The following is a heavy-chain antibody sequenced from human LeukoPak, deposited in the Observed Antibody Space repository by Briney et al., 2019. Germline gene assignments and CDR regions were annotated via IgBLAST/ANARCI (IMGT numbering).Heavy chain of an antibody. CDR3: ARAFCVGECFVLHIFFDS. J-gene: IGHJ4*02. CDR1: GYSISSGYF. CDR2: IYQRATV. V-gene: IGHV4-38-2*02. D-gene: IGHD2-21*01. Sequence: SETLSLTCNVSGYSISSGYFWGWVRPAPGKGLEWIGSIYQRATVHYNPSLKSRVTISLDTSKNHFSLNLRSMQASDTAVYYCARAFCVGECFVLHIFFDSWGQGTLVTVSS.